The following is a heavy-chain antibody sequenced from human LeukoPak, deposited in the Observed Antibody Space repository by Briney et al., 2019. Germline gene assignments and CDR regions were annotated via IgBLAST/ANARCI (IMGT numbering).Heavy chain of an antibody. CDR3: TSEVTGASDY. CDR2: IRSKANSYAT. V-gene: IGHV3-73*01. J-gene: IGHJ4*02. Sequence: GGPLKLSCAASGFTFSGSAMHWVRPASGKGLEWVGRIRSKANSYATEYAASVKGRFTISRDDSKNTAYLQMHSLKTEDTAVYYCTSEVTGASDYWGQGTLVTVSS. D-gene: IGHD2-21*02. CDR1: GFTFSGSA.